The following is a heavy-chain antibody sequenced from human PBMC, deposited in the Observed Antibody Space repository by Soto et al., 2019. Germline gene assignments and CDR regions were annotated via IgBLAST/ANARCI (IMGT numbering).Heavy chain of an antibody. CDR2: ISSGSTYI. J-gene: IGHJ4*02. Sequence: EVQLVESGGGLVKWGGSLRLSCAASGFTFSSSYMNWVRRAPGKGLEWVSSISSGSTYIYYADSVKGRFTISRDNAKNSLYLQMNSLRAEDTAVYYCARDLYGDYTFDYWGQGTLVTVSS. CDR3: ARDLYGDYTFDY. D-gene: IGHD4-17*01. CDR1: GFTFSSSY. V-gene: IGHV3-21*01.